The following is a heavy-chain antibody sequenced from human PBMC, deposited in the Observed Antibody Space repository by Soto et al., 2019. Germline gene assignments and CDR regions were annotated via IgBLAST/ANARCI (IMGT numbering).Heavy chain of an antibody. CDR3: ARDALPDYSWSYSCSFFDY. J-gene: IGHJ4*02. V-gene: IGHV4-31*03. CDR1: GGSISSGGYY. D-gene: IGHD1-26*01. Sequence: SETLSLTCTVSGGSISSGGYYWSWIRQHPGKGLEWIGYIYYSGSTYYNPSLKSRVTISVDTSKNQFSLKLSSVTAADTAVYYCARDALPDYSWSYSCSFFDYWGQGTLVTVSS. CDR2: IYYSGST.